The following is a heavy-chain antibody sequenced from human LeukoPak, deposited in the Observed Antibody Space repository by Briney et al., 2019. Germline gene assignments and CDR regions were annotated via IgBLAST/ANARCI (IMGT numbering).Heavy chain of an antibody. CDR1: GFTFSSYE. D-gene: IGHD2-2*01. Sequence: GSLRLSCAASGFTFSSYEMNWVRRAPGKGLEWVSYISSSGSTIYYADSVKGRFTISRDNAKNSLYLQMNSLRAEDTAVYYCARDHAYAFDIWGQGTLVTVSS. J-gene: IGHJ3*02. CDR3: ARDHAYAFDI. V-gene: IGHV3-48*03. CDR2: ISSSGSTI.